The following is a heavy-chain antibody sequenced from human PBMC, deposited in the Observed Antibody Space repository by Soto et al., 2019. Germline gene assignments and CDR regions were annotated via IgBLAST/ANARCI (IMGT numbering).Heavy chain of an antibody. D-gene: IGHD1-26*01. Sequence: GGSLRLSCAASGFTFSSYEMNWVRQAPGKGLEWVSYISSSGSTIYYADSVKGRFTISRENAKNSLYLQMNSLRAEDRAVYYCATRGYSGSYFDYWGQGTLVTVSS. CDR3: ATRGYSGSYFDY. CDR2: ISSSGSTI. J-gene: IGHJ4*02. CDR1: GFTFSSYE. V-gene: IGHV3-48*03.